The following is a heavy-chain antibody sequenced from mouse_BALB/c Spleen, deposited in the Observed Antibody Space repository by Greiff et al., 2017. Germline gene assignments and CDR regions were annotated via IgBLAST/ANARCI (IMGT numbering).Heavy chain of an antibody. Sequence: VQLQQSGAELVRPGTSVKVSCKASGYAFTNYLIEWVKQRPGQGLEWIGVINPGSGGTNYNEKFKGKATLTADKSSSTAYMQLSSLTSDDSAVYFCARFGNGMDYWGQGTSVTVSS. CDR2: INPGSGGT. CDR3: ARFGNGMDY. J-gene: IGHJ4*01. CDR1: GYAFTNYL. V-gene: IGHV1-54*01.